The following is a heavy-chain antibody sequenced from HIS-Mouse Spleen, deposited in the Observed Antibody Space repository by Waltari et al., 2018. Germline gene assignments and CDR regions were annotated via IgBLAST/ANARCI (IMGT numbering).Heavy chain of an antibody. J-gene: IGHJ4*02. D-gene: IGHD3-10*01. V-gene: IGHV3-30*03. CDR1: GVTFCSHG. CDR3: EGVYGSGSYYFDY. CDR2: ISYDGSNK. Sequence: QVQLVESGGGVVQPGRSLRLPCAAPGVTFCSHGMHWVRQAPGKGLEWVAVISYDGSNKYYADSVKGRFTISRDNSKNTLYLQMNSLRAEDTAVYYCEGVYGSGSYYFDYWGQGTLVTVSS.